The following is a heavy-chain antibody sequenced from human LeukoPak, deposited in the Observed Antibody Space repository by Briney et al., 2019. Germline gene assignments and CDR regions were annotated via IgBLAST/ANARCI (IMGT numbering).Heavy chain of an antibody. CDR1: GFTFSNAW. D-gene: IGHD2-2*01. CDR2: IKSKTDGGTT. CDR3: TTDLIVVVPAAMAR. Sequence: GGSLRLSCAASGFTFSNAWMSWVRQAPGKGLEWVGRIKSKTDGGTTDYAAPVKGRFTISRDDSKNTLYLQMNSLKTEDTAVYYCTTDLIVVVPAAMARWGQGTLVTVSS. V-gene: IGHV3-15*01. J-gene: IGHJ4*02.